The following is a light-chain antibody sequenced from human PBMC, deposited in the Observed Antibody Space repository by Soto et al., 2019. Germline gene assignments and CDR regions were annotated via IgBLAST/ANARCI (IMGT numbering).Light chain of an antibody. CDR1: SRDVGGYNF. CDR2: EGN. J-gene: IGLJ1*01. Sequence: QSVLTQPASVSGSPGQSITISCTGTSRDVGGYNFVSWYQQHPGKAPKLILYEGNKRPSGVSDRFSASKSGNTASLTISGLQAEDEADYYCCSYAGFSSFVFGIGTKVTVL. V-gene: IGLV2-23*03. CDR3: CSYAGFSSFV.